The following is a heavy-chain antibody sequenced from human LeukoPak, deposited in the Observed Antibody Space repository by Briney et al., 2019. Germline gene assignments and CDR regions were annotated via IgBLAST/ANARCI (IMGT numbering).Heavy chain of an antibody. J-gene: IGHJ5*02. CDR2: ISAYNGNT. V-gene: IGHV1-18*01. D-gene: IGHD2-2*01. CDR3: ARDIVVVPAATPNWFDP. CDR1: GYNFTSYG. Sequence: ASVKVSCKASGYNFTSYGISWVRQAPGQGLEWMGWISAYNGNTNYAQKLQGRVTMTTDTSTSTAYMELRSLRSDDTAVYYCARDIVVVPAATPNWFDPWGQGTLVTVSS.